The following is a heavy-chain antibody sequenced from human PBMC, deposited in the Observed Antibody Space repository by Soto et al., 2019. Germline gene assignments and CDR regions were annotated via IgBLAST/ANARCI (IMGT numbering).Heavy chain of an antibody. D-gene: IGHD6-13*01. V-gene: IGHV3-30-3*01. CDR2: IPNTENKK. CDR1: GLTFSSYG. J-gene: IGHJ3*02. Sequence: QVQLEESGGGVVQPGTSMRLSCVASGLTFSSYGMHWVRQAPGTGLEWVAVIPNTENKKYYADSVKGRFTISSDNSQNTLFRQMDSLMSEDTAVYYCARTAGGRVRGALDIWGQVTMVTVS. CDR3: ARTAGGRVRGALDI.